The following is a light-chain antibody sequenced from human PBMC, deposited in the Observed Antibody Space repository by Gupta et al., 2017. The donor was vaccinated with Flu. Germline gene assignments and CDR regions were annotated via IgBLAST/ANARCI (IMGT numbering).Light chain of an antibody. CDR3: QQSYSIPYS. J-gene: IGKJ2*03. CDR2: AAS. V-gene: IGKV1-39*01. Sequence: DIQMTQSPSSLSASVGDRVTITCRGSQSISSYLNWYQQKPGKAPNLLIYAASTLQSGVPSRFTGSGSGTDFTLTISSLQPEDFASYYCQQSYSIPYSFGQGTKLEI. CDR1: QSISSY.